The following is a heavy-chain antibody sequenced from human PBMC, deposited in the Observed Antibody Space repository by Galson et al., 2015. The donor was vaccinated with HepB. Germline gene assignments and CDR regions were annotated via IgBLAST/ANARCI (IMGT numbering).Heavy chain of an antibody. D-gene: IGHD3-9*01. CDR3: ARHIRYFDWFEFDY. CDR1: GFTFSSYW. Sequence: SLRLSCAASGFTFSSYWMSWVRQAPGKGLEWVANIKQDGSEKSYVDSVKGRFTISRDNAKNSLYLQMNSLRAEDTAVYYCARHIRYFDWFEFDYWGQGTLVTVSS. J-gene: IGHJ4*02. V-gene: IGHV3-7*03. CDR2: IKQDGSEK.